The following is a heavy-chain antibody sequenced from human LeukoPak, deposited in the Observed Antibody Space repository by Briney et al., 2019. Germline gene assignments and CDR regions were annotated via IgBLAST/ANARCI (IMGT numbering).Heavy chain of an antibody. J-gene: IGHJ4*02. D-gene: IGHD2-15*01. V-gene: IGHV1-2*02. CDR3: ARVYVVVAATRAETRDY. Sequence: ASVKVSCKASGYTFTGYYMHWVRQAPGRGLEWMGWINPNSGGTNYAQKFQGRVTMTRDTSISTAYMELSRLRSDDTAVYYCARVYVVVAATRAETRDYWGQGTLVTVSS. CDR2: INPNSGGT. CDR1: GYTFTGYY.